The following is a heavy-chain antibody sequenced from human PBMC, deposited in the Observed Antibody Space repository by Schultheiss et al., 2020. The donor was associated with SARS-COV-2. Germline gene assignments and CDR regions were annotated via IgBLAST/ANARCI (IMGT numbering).Heavy chain of an antibody. D-gene: IGHD3-3*01. Sequence: ASVKVSCKASGYSFSSYAISWVRQAPGQGLEWMGWISAYNGNTNYAQKLQGRVTMTTDTSTSTAYMELRSLRSDDTAVYYCARDQTIFAHLWFDPWGQGTLVTVSS. CDR1: GYSFSSYA. CDR2: ISAYNGNT. CDR3: ARDQTIFAHLWFDP. J-gene: IGHJ5*02. V-gene: IGHV1-18*01.